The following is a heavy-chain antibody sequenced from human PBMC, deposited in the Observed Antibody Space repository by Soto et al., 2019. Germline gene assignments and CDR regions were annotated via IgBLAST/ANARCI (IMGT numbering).Heavy chain of an antibody. V-gene: IGHV3-30*18. D-gene: IGHD2-21*02. CDR2: ISYDGSDK. Sequence: PGVSLRLSCAASGFPFSSYGMHWVRQAPGKGLEWVAVISYDGSDKYYADSVKGRFTGSRDNSKNTVYLQMNSLRAEDTAVYYCAKVAQGDPLISDYGMDVWGQGTTVTVSS. CDR1: GFPFSSYG. J-gene: IGHJ6*02. CDR3: AKVAQGDPLISDYGMDV.